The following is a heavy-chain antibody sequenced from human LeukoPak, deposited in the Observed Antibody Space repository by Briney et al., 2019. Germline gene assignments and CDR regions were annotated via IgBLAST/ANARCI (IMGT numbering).Heavy chain of an antibody. V-gene: IGHV3-21*01. Sequence: GGSLRLSCAASGFTFSSYTMNWVRQAPGKGLEWVSSISTGSSYILYSDSVRGRFTISRDNAKNTLYLQMNTLRVEDTAVYYCTRDLMDYDVSTGLHHYYMDVWGQGTTVTVSS. J-gene: IGHJ6*02. D-gene: IGHD3-9*01. CDR2: ISTGSSYI. CDR3: TRDLMDYDVSTGLHHYYMDV. CDR1: GFTFSSYT.